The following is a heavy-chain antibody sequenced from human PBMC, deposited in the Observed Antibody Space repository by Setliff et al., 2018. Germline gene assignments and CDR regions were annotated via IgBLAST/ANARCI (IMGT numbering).Heavy chain of an antibody. J-gene: IGHJ4*02. CDR3: ATIGLDTAMITGVLFDF. CDR2: MNPNSGNT. Sequence: ASVKVSCKASGSTFTSYDINWVRQATGQGLEWMGWMNPNSGNTGYAQKFQGRVTITRNTSISTAYMELSSLRSEDTAVYYCATIGLDTAMITGVLFDFWGQGTLVTVSS. V-gene: IGHV1-8*03. D-gene: IGHD5-18*01. CDR1: GSTFTSYD.